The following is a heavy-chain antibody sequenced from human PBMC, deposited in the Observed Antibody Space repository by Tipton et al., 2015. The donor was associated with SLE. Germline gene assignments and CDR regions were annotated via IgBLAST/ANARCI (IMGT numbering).Heavy chain of an antibody. CDR3: ARGGGSYYDY. Sequence: TLSLTCTVSGDSINGRYWSWIRQPPGKGLEYIGYVYHTGASIYNPSLKSRLTLSLDMSNNQFSLRVRSVTAADTAVYYCARGGGSYYDYWGQGRLVTVSS. V-gene: IGHV4-59*08. CDR1: GDSINGRY. D-gene: IGHD1-26*01. CDR2: VYHTGAS. J-gene: IGHJ4*02.